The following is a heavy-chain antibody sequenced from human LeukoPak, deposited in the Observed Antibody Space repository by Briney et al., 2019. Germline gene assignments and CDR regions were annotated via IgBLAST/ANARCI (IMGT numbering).Heavy chain of an antibody. V-gene: IGHV1-18*01. J-gene: IGHJ4*02. D-gene: IGHD7-27*01. CDR1: GYTFTSYG. Sequence: ASVKVSCKASGYTFTSYGFSWVRQAPGQGLEWMGWISAYNGDTNYAQKFQGRITMTSDSSISTAYMELSSLRSEDTAIYYCVRTPPNWGFDYWGQGTLVTVSS. CDR2: ISAYNGDT. CDR3: VRTPPNWGFDY.